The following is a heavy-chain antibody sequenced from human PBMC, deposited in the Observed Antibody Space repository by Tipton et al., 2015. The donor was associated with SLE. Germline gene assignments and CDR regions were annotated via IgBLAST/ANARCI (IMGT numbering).Heavy chain of an antibody. D-gene: IGHD6-13*01. J-gene: IGHJ5*02. CDR3: ARHGYSSSWLYNWFDP. V-gene: IGHV4-39*07. CDR1: GGSISSGNYY. Sequence: TLSLTCTVSGGSISSGNYYWGWIRQPPGKGVEWIGTMYYSGSTYYNPSLESRITISRDTSKNHFSLNLTSVTAADTAVYYCARHGYSSSWLYNWFDPWGQGTLVTVSS. CDR2: MYYSGST.